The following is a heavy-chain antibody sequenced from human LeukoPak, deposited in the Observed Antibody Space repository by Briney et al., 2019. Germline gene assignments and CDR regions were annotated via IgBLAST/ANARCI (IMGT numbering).Heavy chain of an antibody. D-gene: IGHD1-1*01. Sequence: GASVKVSCKASGYTFTGYYMHWVRQAPGQGLEWMGWINPNSGGTNYAQKFQGRVTMTRDTSISTAYMELSRLRSDDTAVYYCARDRGYGPKYFDYWGQGTLVTVSS. CDR2: INPNSGGT. V-gene: IGHV1-2*02. CDR1: GYTFTGYY. J-gene: IGHJ4*02. CDR3: ARDRGYGPKYFDY.